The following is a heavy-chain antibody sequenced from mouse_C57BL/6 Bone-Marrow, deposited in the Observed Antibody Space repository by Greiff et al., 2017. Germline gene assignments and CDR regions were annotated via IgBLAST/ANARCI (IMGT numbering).Heavy chain of an antibody. CDR1: GFNIKDYY. D-gene: IGHD2-2*01. CDR2: IDPEDGET. CDR3: ARGYYGYDDYAMDY. Sequence: VQLQQSGAELVKPGASVKLSCTASGFNIKDYYMHWVKQRTEQGLEWIGRIDPEDGETNYAPKFQGKATITADTSSNAAYLQLSSLTSEYAAVYYCARGYYGYDDYAMDYWGQGTTVTVSS. J-gene: IGHJ4*01. V-gene: IGHV14-2*01.